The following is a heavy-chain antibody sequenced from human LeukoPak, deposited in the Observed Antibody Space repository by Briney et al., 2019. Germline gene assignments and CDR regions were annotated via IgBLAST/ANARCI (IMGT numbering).Heavy chain of an antibody. J-gene: IGHJ6*03. Sequence: PGGSLRLSCAASGFTFSDYYMSWIRQTPGKGLEWVSYISSSGSTIYYADSVKGRFTISRDNAKNSLYLQMNSLRVEETAVYYCARAAYSNEGMDVWGKGTTVTVSS. V-gene: IGHV3-11*04. D-gene: IGHD2-15*01. CDR3: ARAAYSNEGMDV. CDR1: GFTFSDYY. CDR2: ISSSGSTI.